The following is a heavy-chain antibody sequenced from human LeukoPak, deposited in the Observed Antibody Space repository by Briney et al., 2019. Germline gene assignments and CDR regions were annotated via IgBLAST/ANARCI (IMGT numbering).Heavy chain of an antibody. D-gene: IGHD3-10*01. V-gene: IGHV4-39*07. Sequence: PSGTLSLTCTVSGGSISSSSYYWGWIRQPPGKGLEWIGSIYYSGSTYYNPSLKSRVTISVDTSKNQFSLKLSSVTAADTAVYYCARVLEAPMVRGVISRWFDPWGQGTLVTVSS. CDR3: ARVLEAPMVRGVISRWFDP. J-gene: IGHJ5*02. CDR1: GGSISSSSYY. CDR2: IYYSGST.